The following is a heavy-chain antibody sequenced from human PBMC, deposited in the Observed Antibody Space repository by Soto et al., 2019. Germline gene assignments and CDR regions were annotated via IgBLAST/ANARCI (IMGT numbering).Heavy chain of an antibody. CDR1: GYSFTSYW. J-gene: IGHJ5*02. CDR2: IYPDDSDT. V-gene: IGHV5-51*01. D-gene: IGHD1-26*01. Sequence: EVQLAQSGAEVKKPGESLKISCKASGYSFTSYWIVWVRQMPGKGLEWMGIIYPDDSDTRYSPSFQGQVTISADKSSSTAYLQWSSLKVSDTAIYYCARHGRLLSVPTARWFDPWGQGTLVNVSS. CDR3: ARHGRLLSVPTARWFDP.